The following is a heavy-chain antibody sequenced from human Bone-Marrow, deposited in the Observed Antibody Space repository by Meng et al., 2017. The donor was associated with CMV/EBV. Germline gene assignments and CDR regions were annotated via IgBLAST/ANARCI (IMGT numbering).Heavy chain of an antibody. CDR2: ISADGGRK. J-gene: IGHJ3*01. Sequence: GGSLRLSCVASGLTLSSYGLHWVRQVPGKGLEWVADISADGGRKHYEDSVKGRFTISRDNAKNTLYLQMNSLRAEDTAVYFCAREVTLIRGGYDAFDVWGQATMVTFSS. V-gene: IGHV3-30*04. CDR3: AREVTLIRGGYDAFDV. CDR1: GLTLSSYG. D-gene: IGHD3-10*01.